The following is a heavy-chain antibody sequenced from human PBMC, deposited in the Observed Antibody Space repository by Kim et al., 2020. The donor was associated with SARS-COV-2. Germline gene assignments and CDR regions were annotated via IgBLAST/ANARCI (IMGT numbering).Heavy chain of an antibody. CDR1: GYTFTSYA. J-gene: IGHJ6*02. D-gene: IGHD6-13*01. CDR2: INAGNGNT. CDR3: SRAGSSSSWYGTGSYYYYYYGMDV. Sequence: ASVKVSCKASGYTFTSYAMHWVRQAPGQRLEWMGWINAGNGNTKYSQKFQGRVTITRDTSASTAYMELSSLRSEDTAVYYCSRAGSSSSWYGTGSYYYYYYGMDVWGQGTTVTVSS. V-gene: IGHV1-3*01.